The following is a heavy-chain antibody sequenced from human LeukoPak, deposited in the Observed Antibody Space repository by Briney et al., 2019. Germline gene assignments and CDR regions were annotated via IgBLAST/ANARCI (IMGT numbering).Heavy chain of an antibody. Sequence: PGGPLRLSGAVPGFTPRAYPMTWIRQAPGKGWECVSYMASSGRTIYSADSVMGRFTVSRDNTKNSLYLQMTSLSAEDTAVYYCARSGYGEYDFWGQGTLVTVSS. V-gene: IGHV3-11*01. CDR2: MASSGRTI. CDR3: ARSGYGEYDF. CDR1: GFTPRAYP. J-gene: IGHJ4*02. D-gene: IGHD5-12*01.